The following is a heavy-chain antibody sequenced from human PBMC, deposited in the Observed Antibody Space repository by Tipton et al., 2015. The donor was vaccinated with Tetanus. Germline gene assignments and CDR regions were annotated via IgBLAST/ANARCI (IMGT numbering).Heavy chain of an antibody. CDR1: GYNFSHYS. CDR2: IYPGDSDT. CDR3: ARQKGY. Sequence: QSGPEVKKPGESLKISCQGSGYNFSHYSIGWVRQMPGKGLEYMGIIYPGDSDTRYSPSFQGQVTISADKSTSTAYLRWTSLKASDSAMYYCARQKGYWGQGTLVTVSS. J-gene: IGHJ4*02. V-gene: IGHV5-51*01.